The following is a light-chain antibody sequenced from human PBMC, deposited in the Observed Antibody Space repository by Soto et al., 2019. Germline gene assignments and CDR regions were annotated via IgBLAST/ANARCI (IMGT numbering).Light chain of an antibody. J-gene: IGLJ2*01. CDR3: SSYTSSNTVV. CDR1: SSDVGGYKY. CDR2: DVS. Sequence: QSALTQPASVSGSPGQSITISCTGTSSDVGGYKYVSWYQHHPGKAPKLMIYDVSYRPSGVSDRFSGSKSGNTASLTISGLQAEDEAEYFCSSYTSSNTVVFGGGTKLTVL. V-gene: IGLV2-14*03.